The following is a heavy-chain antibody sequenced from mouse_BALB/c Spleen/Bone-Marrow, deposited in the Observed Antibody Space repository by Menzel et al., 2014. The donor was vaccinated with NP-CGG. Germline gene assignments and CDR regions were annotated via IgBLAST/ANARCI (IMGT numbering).Heavy chain of an antibody. CDR3: ARSPQRDYAMDY. Sequence: EVQLVESRGGLVKPGGSLKLSCAASGFTFSSYAMSWVRQSPEKRLEWVAEISSGGSYTYCPDTVTGRFTISRDNAKNTLYLEMSSLRSEDTAMYYCARSPQRDYAMDYWGQGTSVTVSS. CDR1: GFTFSSYA. J-gene: IGHJ4*01. CDR2: ISSGGSYT. V-gene: IGHV5-9-4*01. D-gene: IGHD3-2*02.